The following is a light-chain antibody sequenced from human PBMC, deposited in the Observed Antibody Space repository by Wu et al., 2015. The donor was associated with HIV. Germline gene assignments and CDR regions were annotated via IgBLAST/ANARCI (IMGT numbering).Light chain of an antibody. CDR3: QQYNSYSWT. CDR1: QNINNW. CDR2: KAS. Sequence: DVQMTQSPPTPAASVGDRVTITCRASQNINNWLAWYQQKPGKAPKLLIYKASSLESGVPSRFSGSGSGTKFTLTINSLQPDDFATYYCQQYNSYSWTFGQGTQVEIK. V-gene: IGKV1-5*03. J-gene: IGKJ1*01.